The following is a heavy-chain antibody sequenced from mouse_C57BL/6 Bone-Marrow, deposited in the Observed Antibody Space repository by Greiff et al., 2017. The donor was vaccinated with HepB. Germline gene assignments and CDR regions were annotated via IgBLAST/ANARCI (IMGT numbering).Heavy chain of an antibody. CDR1: GYTFTSYW. J-gene: IGHJ1*03. Sequence: VQLQQPGAELVKPGASVKLSCKASGYTFTSYWMHWVKQRPGQGLEWIGMIHPNSGSTNYNEKFKSKATLTVDKSSSTAYMQVSSLTSEDSAVYYCARVGDDFDVWGTGTTVTVSS. CDR3: ARVGDDFDV. D-gene: IGHD3-3*01. CDR2: IHPNSGST. V-gene: IGHV1-64*01.